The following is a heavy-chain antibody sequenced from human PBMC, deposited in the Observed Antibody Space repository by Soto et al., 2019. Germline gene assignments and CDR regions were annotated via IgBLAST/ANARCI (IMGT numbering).Heavy chain of an antibody. D-gene: IGHD2-15*01. CDR1: GGSFSSYY. CDR3: ARDPHLFDPRQPYSFED. CDR2: INHSGST. V-gene: IGHV4-34*01. Sequence: SETLSVTCAVYGGSFSSYYWSWIRQPPGKGLEWIGEINHSGSTNYNPSLKSRVTISVDTSKNQFSLKLSSVTAADTAVYYCARDPHLFDPRQPYSFEDRGQRTLLT. J-gene: IGHJ4*02.